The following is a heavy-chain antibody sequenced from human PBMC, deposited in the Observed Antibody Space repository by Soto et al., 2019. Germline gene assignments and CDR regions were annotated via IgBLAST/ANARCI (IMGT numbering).Heavy chain of an antibody. CDR1: EFSFNNYA. Sequence: EVQLLESGGGLVQPGGSLRLSCAASEFSFNNYAMSWVRQAPRKGLEWVSAISGGGDTTSYADSVKGRFTVSRDGSKNTLYLQMNSLRPEDTAVYDCAKGLGGSGSLTPRVDFWGQGTLVPVSS. CDR2: ISGGGDTT. V-gene: IGHV3-23*01. CDR3: AKGLGGSGSLTPRVDF. J-gene: IGHJ4*02. D-gene: IGHD3-10*01.